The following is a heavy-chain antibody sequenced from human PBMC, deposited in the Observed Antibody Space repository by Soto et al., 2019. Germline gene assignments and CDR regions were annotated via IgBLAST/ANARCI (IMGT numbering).Heavy chain of an antibody. CDR2: IKQDGSEK. Sequence: GGSLRLSCAASGFTFSSYWMSWVRQAPGKGLEWVANIKQDGSEKYYVDSVKGRFTISRDNAKNSLYLEMNSLQTEDTAIYYCTTDSYITSIIVRFDYWGHGTLVTVSS. CDR3: TTDSYITSIIVRFDY. V-gene: IGHV3-7*05. J-gene: IGHJ4*01. CDR1: GFTFSSYW. D-gene: IGHD3-22*01.